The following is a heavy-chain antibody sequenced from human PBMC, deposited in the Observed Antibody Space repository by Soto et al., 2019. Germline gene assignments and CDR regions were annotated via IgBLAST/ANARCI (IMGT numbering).Heavy chain of an antibody. CDR2: IYYSGTT. CDR1: GDSVSNDNYY. V-gene: IGHV4-61*01. D-gene: IGHD2-8*01. J-gene: IGHJ5*02. Sequence: SETLSLTCAVSGDSVSNDNYYWSWIRQPPGKGLEWIGYIYYSGTTNYNSYLKSRLSLSVDMSKNQFSLKLASVTAADTAVYYCARSPGYFTISSLDPWGQGTLVTVSS. CDR3: ARSPGYFTISSLDP.